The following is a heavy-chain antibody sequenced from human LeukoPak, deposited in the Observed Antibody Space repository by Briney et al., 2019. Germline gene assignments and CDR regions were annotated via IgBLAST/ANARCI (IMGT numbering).Heavy chain of an antibody. D-gene: IGHD1-7*01. Sequence: GGSLRLSCSASGFTFTTYGMNWVRQAPGKGLEWVSCISSSSSYIYYADSVKGRFTISRDNAKNSLYLQMNSLRAEDTAVYYCARAHNWKYGTFDYWGQGTLVTVSS. J-gene: IGHJ4*02. V-gene: IGHV3-21*01. CDR3: ARAHNWKYGTFDY. CDR2: ISSSSSYI. CDR1: GFTFTTYG.